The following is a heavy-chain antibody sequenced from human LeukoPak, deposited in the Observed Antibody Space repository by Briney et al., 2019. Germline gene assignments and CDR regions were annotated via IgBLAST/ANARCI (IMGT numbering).Heavy chain of an antibody. CDR1: GFTFSSYS. J-gene: IGHJ5*02. CDR2: ISSSSSYI. Sequence: GGSLRLSCAASGFTFSSYSMNWVRQAPGKGLEWVSSISSSSSYIYYADSVKGRFTISRDNAKNSLYLQMNSLRAEDTAVYYCARGGPTVTPFDPLGQGTLVTVSS. V-gene: IGHV3-21*01. D-gene: IGHD4-17*01. CDR3: ARGGPTVTPFDP.